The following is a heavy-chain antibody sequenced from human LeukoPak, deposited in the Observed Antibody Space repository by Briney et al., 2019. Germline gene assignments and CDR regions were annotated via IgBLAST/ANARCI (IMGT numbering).Heavy chain of an antibody. V-gene: IGHV3-30*02. Sequence: SGGSLRLSCAASGFTFSTYGMHWVRQAPGKGLEWVTFIHYDGSNKYYADSVKGRFTISRDNSKNTLYLQMNSLGAEDTAVYYCAKVGIGDSVSRDYYYMDVWGKGTTVTISS. CDR1: GFTFSTYG. CDR3: AKVGIGDSVSRDYYYMDV. D-gene: IGHD3-10*01. J-gene: IGHJ6*03. CDR2: IHYDGSNK.